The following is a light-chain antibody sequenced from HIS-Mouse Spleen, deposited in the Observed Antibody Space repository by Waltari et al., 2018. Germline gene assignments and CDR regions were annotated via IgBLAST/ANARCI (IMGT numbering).Light chain of an antibody. CDR2: AAS. CDR1: QGISNY. CDR3: QKYNSALIT. Sequence: DIQMTQSPSSLSAPVGDRVTITCRASQGISNYLAWYQQKPGKVPKLLIYAASTLQSGVPSRFSGSGSGTDFTLTISSLQPEDVATYYCQKYNSALITFGQGTRLEIK. J-gene: IGKJ5*01. V-gene: IGKV1-27*01.